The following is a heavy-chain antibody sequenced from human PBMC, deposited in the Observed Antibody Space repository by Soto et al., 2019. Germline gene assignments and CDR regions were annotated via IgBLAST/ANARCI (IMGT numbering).Heavy chain of an antibody. J-gene: IGHJ6*02. D-gene: IGHD2-2*02. V-gene: IGHV1-2*02. CDR1: GYTFTGYY. CDR3: ARGRDYCSSTSCYISYYYYYGMDV. Sequence: ASVKVSCKASGYTFTGYYMHWVRQAPGQGLEWMGWINPNSGGTNYAQKFQGRVTMTRDTSISTAYMELSRLRSDDTAVYYCARGRDYCSSTSCYISYYYYYGMDVWGQGTTVTVSS. CDR2: INPNSGGT.